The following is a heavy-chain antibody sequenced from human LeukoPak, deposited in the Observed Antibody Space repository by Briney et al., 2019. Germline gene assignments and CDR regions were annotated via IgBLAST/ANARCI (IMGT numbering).Heavy chain of an antibody. D-gene: IGHD6-13*01. CDR2: IIPIFATA. CDR1: GGTFSSYA. V-gene: IGHV1-69*01. CDR3: AREPQGQQLPDAFDI. J-gene: IGHJ3*02. Sequence: ASVKVSCKASGGTFSSYAISWVRQAPGQGLEWMGGIIPIFATANYAQKFQGRVTITADESTSTAYMELSSLRSEDTAVYYCAREPQGQQLPDAFDIWGQGTMVTVSS.